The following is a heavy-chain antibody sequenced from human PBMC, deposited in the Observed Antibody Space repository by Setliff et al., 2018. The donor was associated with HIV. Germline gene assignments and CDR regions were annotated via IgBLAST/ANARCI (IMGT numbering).Heavy chain of an antibody. Sequence: SETLSLTCTVSSGSVSRSDYYWGWIRQTPGKGLEWIGSIYWSGLTFYNPPLKSRVTISVDTSKNQFSLRLNSVTAADTAVYYCARITMVRGVYYGMDVWGQGTTVTVSS. J-gene: IGHJ6*02. V-gene: IGHV4-39*01. CDR1: SGSVSRSDYY. CDR3: ARITMVRGVYYGMDV. D-gene: IGHD3-10*01. CDR2: IYWSGLT.